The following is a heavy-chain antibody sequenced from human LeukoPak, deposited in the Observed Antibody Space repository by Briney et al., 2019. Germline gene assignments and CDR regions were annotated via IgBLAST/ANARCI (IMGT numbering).Heavy chain of an antibody. CDR2: IKSKTDGGTT. CDR1: GFTFSNAW. J-gene: IGHJ6*04. V-gene: IGHV3-15*01. D-gene: IGHD6-13*01. CDR3: TTELRGIAAAGYYYYGMDV. Sequence: GGSLRLSCAASGFTFSNAWMSWVRQAPGKGLEWVGRIKSKTDGGTTDYAAPVKGRITISRDDSKNTLYLQMNSLKTEDTAVYYCTTELRGIAAAGYYYYGMDVWGKGTTVTVSS.